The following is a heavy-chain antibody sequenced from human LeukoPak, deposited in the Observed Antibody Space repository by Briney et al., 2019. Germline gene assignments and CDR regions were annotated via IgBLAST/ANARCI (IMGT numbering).Heavy chain of an antibody. Sequence: PGGSLRLSCAASGFTFSSYGMHWVRQAPGKGLEWVAFIRYDGSNKYYADSVKGRFTISRDNSKNTLYLQMNSLRAEDTAVYYCAKDRYSSARHLQYWGQGTLVTVSS. CDR3: AKDRYSSARHLQY. CDR2: IRYDGSNK. J-gene: IGHJ4*02. D-gene: IGHD6-19*01. V-gene: IGHV3-30*02. CDR1: GFTFSSYG.